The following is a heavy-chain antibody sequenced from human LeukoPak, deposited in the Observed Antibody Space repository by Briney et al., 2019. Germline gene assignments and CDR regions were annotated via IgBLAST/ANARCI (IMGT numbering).Heavy chain of an antibody. J-gene: IGHJ4*02. Sequence: SETLSLTCTVSGGSISSSSYYWGWICQPPGKGLEWIGSIYYSGSTYYNPSLKSRVTISVDTSKNQFSLKLSSVTAADTAVYYCARYSSSWYYFDYWGQGTLVTVSS. V-gene: IGHV4-39*01. CDR3: ARYSSSWYYFDY. D-gene: IGHD6-13*01. CDR2: IYYSGST. CDR1: GGSISSSSYY.